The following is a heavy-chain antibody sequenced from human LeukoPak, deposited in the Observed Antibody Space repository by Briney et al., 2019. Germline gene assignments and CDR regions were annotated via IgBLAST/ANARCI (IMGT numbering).Heavy chain of an antibody. Sequence: PGRSLRLSCAASGFTFDDYAMHWVRQAPGKGLEWVSGISWNSGSIGYADSVKGRFTISRDNAKNSLYLQMNSLRAEDTALYYCASRYSSGFDYWGQGTLVTVSS. CDR3: ASRYSSGFDY. V-gene: IGHV3-9*01. J-gene: IGHJ4*02. CDR1: GFTFDDYA. D-gene: IGHD6-19*01. CDR2: ISWNSGSI.